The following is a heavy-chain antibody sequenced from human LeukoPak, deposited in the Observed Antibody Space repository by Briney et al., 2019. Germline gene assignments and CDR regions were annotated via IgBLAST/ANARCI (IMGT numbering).Heavy chain of an antibody. Sequence: PGGSLRLSCAASGFTFSSYSMNWVRQAPGKGLEWVSYISSSSSTIYYADSVEGRFTISRDNAKNSLYLQMNSLRAEDTAVYYCARVRTHWFGELLHWFDPWGQGTLVTVSS. J-gene: IGHJ5*02. CDR1: GFTFSSYS. V-gene: IGHV3-48*04. CDR3: ARVRTHWFGELLHWFDP. D-gene: IGHD3-10*01. CDR2: ISSSSSTI.